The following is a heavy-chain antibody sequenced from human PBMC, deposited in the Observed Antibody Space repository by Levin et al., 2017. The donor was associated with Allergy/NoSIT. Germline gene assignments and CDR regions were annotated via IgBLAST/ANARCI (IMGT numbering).Heavy chain of an antibody. CDR2: IYYSGST. J-gene: IGHJ5*02. CDR3: ARLVADYGETGWFDP. D-gene: IGHD4-17*01. Sequence: SSETLSLTCTVSGGSISSYYWSWIRQPPGKGLEWIGYIYYSGSTNYNPSLKSRVTISVDTSKNQFSLKLSSVTAADTAVYYCARLVADYGETGWFDPWGQGTLVTVSS. CDR1: GGSISSYY. V-gene: IGHV4-59*08.